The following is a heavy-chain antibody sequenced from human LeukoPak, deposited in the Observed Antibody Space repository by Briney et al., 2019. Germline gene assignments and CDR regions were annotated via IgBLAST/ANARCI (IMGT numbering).Heavy chain of an antibody. CDR3: AREHSSSVTD. J-gene: IGHJ4*02. CDR1: GGSISSTSHH. CDR2: IYHSGST. Sequence: SGTLSLTCTVSGGSISSTSHHWSWIRQPPGKGLEWIGSIYHSGSTYYKPSLKSRVTISVDTSKNQFSLKLSSVTAADTAVYYCAREHSSSVTDWGQGTLVTVSS. V-gene: IGHV4-39*07. D-gene: IGHD6-6*01.